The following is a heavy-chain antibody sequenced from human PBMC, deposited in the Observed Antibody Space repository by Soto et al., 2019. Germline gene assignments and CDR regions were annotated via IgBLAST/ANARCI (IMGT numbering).Heavy chain of an antibody. J-gene: IGHJ4*02. CDR2: IYYSGST. D-gene: IGHD1-20*01. Sequence: PSETLSLTCTVSGGSISSYYWSWLRQPPGKGLEWIGYIYYSGSTNYNPSLKSRVTISVDTSKNQFSLKLSSVTAADTAVYYCARGKRLTGTTVEFDRYYFDYWGQGTLVTVSS. CDR1: GGSISSYY. V-gene: IGHV4-59*01. CDR3: ARGKRLTGTTVEFDRYYFDY.